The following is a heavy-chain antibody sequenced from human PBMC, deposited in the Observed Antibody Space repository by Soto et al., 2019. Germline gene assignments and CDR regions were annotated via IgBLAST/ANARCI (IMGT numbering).Heavy chain of an antibody. V-gene: IGHV3-33*08. D-gene: IGHD2-2*01. CDR2: IWYDGSNK. J-gene: IGHJ4*02. CDR3: ARDIGGDSTSCSFDY. CDR1: GFTFSSYG. Sequence: GGSLRLSCAASGFTFSSYGMHWVRQAPGKGLEWVAVIWYDGSNKYYADSVKGRFTISRDNSKNTLYLQMNSLRAEDTAVYYCARDIGGDSTSCSFDYWGQGTLVTVSS.